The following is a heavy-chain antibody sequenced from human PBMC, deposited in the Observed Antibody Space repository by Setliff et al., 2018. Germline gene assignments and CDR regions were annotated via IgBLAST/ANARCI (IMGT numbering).Heavy chain of an antibody. D-gene: IGHD3-16*01. CDR2: ISGYNGNT. CDR1: GYTFTSYG. V-gene: IGHV1-18*01. Sequence: ASVKVSCKASGYTFTSYGFSWVRQAPGQGLEWMGWISGYNGNTNYAQKVQGRVTMTTDTSTGTIYMGLRSLRADDTAVYYCSRFGLYYEAVYGGGDYYYYGMDVWGQGTTVTVSS. J-gene: IGHJ6*02. CDR3: SRFGLYYEAVYGGGDYYYYGMDV.